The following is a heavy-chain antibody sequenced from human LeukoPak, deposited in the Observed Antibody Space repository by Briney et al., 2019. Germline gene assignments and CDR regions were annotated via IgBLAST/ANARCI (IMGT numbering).Heavy chain of an antibody. V-gene: IGHV4-39*01. Sequence: SETLSLTRTVSGGSISSSSYYWGWIRQPPGKGLEWIGSIYYSGSTYYNPSLKSRVTISVDTSKNQFSLKLSSVTAADTAVYYCARHGSGSYVFDYWGQGTLVTVSS. CDR2: IYYSGST. D-gene: IGHD3-10*01. CDR1: GGSISSSSYY. CDR3: ARHGSGSYVFDY. J-gene: IGHJ4*02.